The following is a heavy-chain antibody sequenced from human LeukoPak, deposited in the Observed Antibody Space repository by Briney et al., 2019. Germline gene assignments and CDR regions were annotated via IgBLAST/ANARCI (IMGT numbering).Heavy chain of an antibody. CDR1: GGSISSGSYY. D-gene: IGHD3-16*02. V-gene: IGHV4-61*02. CDR2: IYTSGST. J-gene: IGHJ4*02. CDR3: ARDRPTDYDYVWGSYRYSFDY. Sequence: SETLSLTCTVSGGSISSGSYYWSWIRQPAGKGLEWIGRIYTSGSTNYNPSLKSRVTISVDTSKNQFSLKLSSVTAADTAVYYCARDRPTDYDYVWGSYRYSFDYWGQGTLVTVSS.